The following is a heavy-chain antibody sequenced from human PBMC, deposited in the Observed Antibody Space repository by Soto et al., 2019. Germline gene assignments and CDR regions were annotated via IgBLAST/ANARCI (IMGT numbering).Heavy chain of an antibody. CDR1: GFSFSNYS. V-gene: IGHV3-21*06. CDR3: ARESEDLTSNFDY. J-gene: IGHJ4*02. Sequence: PGGSLRLSCVASGFSFSNYSMNWVRQAPGKGLEWVSSISSTTNYIYYGDSMKGRFTISRDNAKNSLYLEMNSLRAEDTAVYYCARESEDLTSNFDYWGQGTLVTVSS. CDR2: ISSTTNYI.